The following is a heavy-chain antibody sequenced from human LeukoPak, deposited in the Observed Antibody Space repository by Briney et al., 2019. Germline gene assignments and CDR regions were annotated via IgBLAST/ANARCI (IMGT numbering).Heavy chain of an antibody. Sequence: GRSLRLSCAASGFTFDDYAMHWVRQAPGKGLEWVSGISWNSGSIGYADSVKGRFTISRDNAKNSPYLQMNSLRAEDTALYYCAKDMGFSVAAAGTDYYYGMDVWGQGTTVTVSS. CDR2: ISWNSGSI. CDR1: GFTFDDYA. CDR3: AKDMGFSVAAAGTDYYYGMDV. D-gene: IGHD6-13*01. V-gene: IGHV3-9*01. J-gene: IGHJ6*02.